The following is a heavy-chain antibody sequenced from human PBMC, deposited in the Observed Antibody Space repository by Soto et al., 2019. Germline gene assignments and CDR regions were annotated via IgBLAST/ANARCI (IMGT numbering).Heavy chain of an antibody. D-gene: IGHD6-19*01. Sequence: EVQLVESGGGLVKPGGSLRLSCAASGFTFSSYSMNWVRQAPGKGLEWVSSISSSSSYIYYADSVKGRFTISRDNAKNSLYLQMNSLRAEDTAVYYYASIAVAPPSGTDYWGQGTLVTVSS. CDR2: ISSSSSYI. CDR3: ASIAVAPPSGTDY. J-gene: IGHJ4*02. V-gene: IGHV3-21*01. CDR1: GFTFSSYS.